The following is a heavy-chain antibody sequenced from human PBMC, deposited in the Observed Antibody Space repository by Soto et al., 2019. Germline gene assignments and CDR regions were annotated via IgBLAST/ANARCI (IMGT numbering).Heavy chain of an antibody. CDR2: ISWNSGSI. V-gene: IGHV3-9*01. J-gene: IGHJ3*02. CDR3: AKDIRATVTEADAFDI. D-gene: IGHD4-17*01. CDR1: GFTFDDYA. Sequence: EVQLVESGGGLVQPGRSLRLSCAASGFTFDDYAMHWVLQAPGKGLEWVSGISWNSGSIGYAASVKGRFTISRDNAKNSLYLQMNSLRAEDTALYYCAKDIRATVTEADAFDIWGQGTMVTVSS.